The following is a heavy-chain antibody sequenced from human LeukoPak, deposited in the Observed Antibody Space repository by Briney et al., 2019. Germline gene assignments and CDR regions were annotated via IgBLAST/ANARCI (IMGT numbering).Heavy chain of an antibody. CDR2: ISSSSSYI. Sequence: GGSLRLSCGASGFTFSSYRMNWVRQAPGKGLEWVSFISSSSSYIYYADSVKGRFTISRDNAKNSLYLQMNSLRAEDTAVYYCATYSRGVVVPAAINVDYWGQGTLVTVSS. V-gene: IGHV3-21*01. D-gene: IGHD2-2*01. CDR3: ATYSRGVVVPAAINVDY. J-gene: IGHJ4*02. CDR1: GFTFSSYR.